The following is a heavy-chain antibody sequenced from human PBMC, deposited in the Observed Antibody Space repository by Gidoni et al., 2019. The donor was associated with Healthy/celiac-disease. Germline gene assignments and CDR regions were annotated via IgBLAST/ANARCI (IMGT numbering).Heavy chain of an antibody. CDR2: IYSGGST. J-gene: IGHJ4*02. V-gene: IGHV3-53*01. Sequence: EVQLVESGGGLIQPGGSLRLSCAASGFTVSSNYMSWVRQAPGKGLEWVSVIYSGGSTYYADSVKGRFTISRDNSKNTLYLQMNSLRAEDTAVYYCARHVLLWFGDEPVAFFDYWGQGTLVTVSS. CDR1: GFTVSSNY. D-gene: IGHD3-10*01. CDR3: ARHVLLWFGDEPVAFFDY.